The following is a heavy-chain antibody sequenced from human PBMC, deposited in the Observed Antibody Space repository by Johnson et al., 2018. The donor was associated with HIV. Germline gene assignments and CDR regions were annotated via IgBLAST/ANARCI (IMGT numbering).Heavy chain of an antibody. CDR2: IWYDGSNK. J-gene: IGHJ3*02. CDR1: GFSFSNYA. Sequence: QVQLVESGGGVVQPGRSLRLSCSASGFSFSNYAMDWVRQAPGKGLEWVAVIWYDGSNKYYADSVKGRFTISRDNSKNSLYLQMNSLRAEDTAVYYCARDRGYCTNGVCYYDAFDIWGQGTMVTVAA. D-gene: IGHD2-8*01. V-gene: IGHV3-33*08. CDR3: ARDRGYCTNGVCYYDAFDI.